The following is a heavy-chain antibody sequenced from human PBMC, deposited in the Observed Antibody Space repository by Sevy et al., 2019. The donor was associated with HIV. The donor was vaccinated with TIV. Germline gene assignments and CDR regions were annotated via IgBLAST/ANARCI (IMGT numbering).Heavy chain of an antibody. J-gene: IGHJ6*02. D-gene: IGHD3-22*01. CDR2: IRGSGGST. CDR3: HGDYDSSQLASYYYYGMDV. CDR1: GFMFSSYA. Sequence: GGSLRLSCAASGFMFSSYAMSWVRQAPGKGLEWVSTIRGSGGSTYYADSVMGRCTISRDNSKNSLDLQMNGLRAEDTAVYYCHGDYDSSQLASYYYYGMDVWGQGTTVTVSS. V-gene: IGHV3-23*01.